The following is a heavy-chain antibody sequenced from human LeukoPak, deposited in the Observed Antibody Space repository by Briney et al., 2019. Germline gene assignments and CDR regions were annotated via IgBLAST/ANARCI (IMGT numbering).Heavy chain of an antibody. CDR1: GFTFSTYA. V-gene: IGHV3-64D*06. D-gene: IGHD5-18*01. CDR2: ISSNGGST. Sequence: PGGSLRLSCSASGFTFSTYAMHWARQAPGKGLEYVSAISSNGGSTYYADSVKGRFTISRDNSKNILYLQMSSLRAEDTAVYYCVKDRWIQLWGNFDYWGQGTLVTVSS. J-gene: IGHJ4*02. CDR3: VKDRWIQLWGNFDY.